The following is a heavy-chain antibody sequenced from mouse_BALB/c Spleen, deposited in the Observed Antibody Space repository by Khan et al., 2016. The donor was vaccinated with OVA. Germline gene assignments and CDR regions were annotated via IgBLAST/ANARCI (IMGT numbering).Heavy chain of an antibody. D-gene: IGHD1-1*01. CDR1: GFSVTSGFY. CDR3: ARDFNHVSSYAMDY. V-gene: IGHV3-6*02. Sequence: EVQLQESGPGLVKPSQSLSLTCSVTGFSVTSGFYWNWIRQFPGNKLEWMGYIGQDGNINYNPSLKNRISITRDTSKNQFFLKLNSVTTDDTATYYCARDFNHVSSYAMDYWGQGTSVTVSS. CDR2: IGQDGNI. J-gene: IGHJ4*01.